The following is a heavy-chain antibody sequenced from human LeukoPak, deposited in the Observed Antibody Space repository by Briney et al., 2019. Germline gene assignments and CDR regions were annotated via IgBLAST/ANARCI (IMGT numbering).Heavy chain of an antibody. V-gene: IGHV1-3*01. CDR1: GYIFTDYA. Sequence: GASVKVSCKASGYIFTDYAIQWVRQAPGQGLEWMGWINAGNGKTKYSQKFQGRVTITRDTSASTAYMELSGLRSDDTAVYYCARGRWTSTGTTYYLDFWGQGTLVTVSS. CDR3: ARGRWTSTGTTYYLDF. J-gene: IGHJ4*02. D-gene: IGHD4-17*01. CDR2: INAGNGKT.